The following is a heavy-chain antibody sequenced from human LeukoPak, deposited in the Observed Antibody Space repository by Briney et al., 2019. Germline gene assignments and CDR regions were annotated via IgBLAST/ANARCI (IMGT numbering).Heavy chain of an antibody. CDR1: GFTFSSYA. Sequence: GRSLRLSCAASGFTFSSYAMHWVRQAPGKGLEWVAVISYDGSNKYYADSVKGRFTISRDNSKNTLYLQMNSLRAEDTAVYYCAREGGRRVRYKNYFDYWGQGTLVTVSS. CDR2: ISYDGSNK. V-gene: IGHV3-30*01. J-gene: IGHJ4*02. D-gene: IGHD5-24*01. CDR3: AREGGRRVRYKNYFDY.